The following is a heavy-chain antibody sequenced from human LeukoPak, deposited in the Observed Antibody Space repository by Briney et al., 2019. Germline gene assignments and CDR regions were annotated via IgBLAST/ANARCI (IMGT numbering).Heavy chain of an antibody. J-gene: IGHJ4*02. CDR2: IWCDVSHK. CDR1: GFGSGRYG. V-gene: IGHV3-33*07. D-gene: IGHD3-22*01. Sequence: LTGGSLRLSCGASGFGSGRYGMYLVRQAPGKGLEWVTVIWCDVSHKYYADWVRGRFTISRDNLKNTLYPQMNSLRAEDTVVYYCARMRDYYDSSGYYGYWGQGTLVTVSS. CDR3: ARMRDYYDSSGYYGY.